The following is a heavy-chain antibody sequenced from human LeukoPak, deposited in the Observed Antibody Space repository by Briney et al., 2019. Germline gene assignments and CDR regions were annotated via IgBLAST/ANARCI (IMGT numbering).Heavy chain of an antibody. CDR3: ARHPYYYDSSGYL. Sequence: SETLSLTCTVSGGSISSYYWSWIRQPPGKGLEWIGYIYYSGSTNYNPSLKSRVTISVDTSKNQFSLKLSSVTAADTAVYYCARHPYYYDSSGYLWGQGTMVTVSS. CDR1: GGSISSYY. CDR2: IYYSGST. J-gene: IGHJ3*01. D-gene: IGHD3-22*01. V-gene: IGHV4-59*08.